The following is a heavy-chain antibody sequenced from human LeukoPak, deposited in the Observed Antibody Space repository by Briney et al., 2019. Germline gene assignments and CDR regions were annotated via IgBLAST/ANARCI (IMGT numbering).Heavy chain of an antibody. J-gene: IGHJ6*03. CDR2: INTDGSSI. CDR1: GFTFNSYW. CDR3: ASRSAGLQSDYYYYMDV. V-gene: IGHV3-74*01. Sequence: PGGSLRLSCAASGFTFNSYWMHWVRQAPGKGLVWVSRINTDGSSISYADSVKGRFTISRDNAKNTLYLQMNSLRAEDTAVYYCASRSAGLQSDYYYYMDVWGKGTTVTVSS. D-gene: IGHD4-11*01.